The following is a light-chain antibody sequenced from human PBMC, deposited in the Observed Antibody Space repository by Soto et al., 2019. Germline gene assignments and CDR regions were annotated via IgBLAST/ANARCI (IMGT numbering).Light chain of an antibody. CDR1: QSISSW. V-gene: IGKV1-5*03. CDR3: QQYNTYSWT. CDR2: KAS. J-gene: IGKJ1*01. Sequence: DSQRTQSPSTLSASVGDRVTITCLASQSISSWLAWYQQKPGKAPKLLIYKASSLESGVPSRFSGSGSGTEFTLTISSLQPDDFATYYCQQYNTYSWTFGQGTKVDIK.